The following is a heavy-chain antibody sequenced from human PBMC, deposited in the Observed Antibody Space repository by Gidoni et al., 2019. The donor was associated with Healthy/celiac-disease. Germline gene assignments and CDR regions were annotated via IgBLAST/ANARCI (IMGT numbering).Heavy chain of an antibody. J-gene: IGHJ3*02. CDR2: IYPGDSDT. V-gene: IGHV5-51*01. D-gene: IGHD5-18*01. CDR1: GYSFTSYW. CDR3: ATQVTKDDAFDI. Sequence: SGYSFTSYWIGWVRQMPGKGLEWMGIIYPGDSDTRYSPSFQGQGTISADKSISTAYLQWSSLKASDTAMYYCATQVTKDDAFDIWGQGIMVTVSS.